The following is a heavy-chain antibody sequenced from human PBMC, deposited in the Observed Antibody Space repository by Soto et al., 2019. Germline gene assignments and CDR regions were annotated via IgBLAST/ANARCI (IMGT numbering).Heavy chain of an antibody. V-gene: IGHV6-1*01. J-gene: IGHJ6*02. CDR1: GDSVSSYSAA. CDR2: TYYRSKGYN. Sequence: PSQTLSLTCALSGDSVSSYSAAWNWFRQSPSRGLEWLGRTYYRSKGYNDYEASVKSRITIDPNTSKNQFSLQLNSVTPEDTAVYYCARELELLSGSRYSYYGMDVWGQGTTVTVSS. CDR3: ARELELLSGSRYSYYGMDV. D-gene: IGHD1-7*01.